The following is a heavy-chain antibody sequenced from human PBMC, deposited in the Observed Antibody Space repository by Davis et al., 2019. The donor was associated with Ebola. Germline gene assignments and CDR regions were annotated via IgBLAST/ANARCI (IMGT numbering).Heavy chain of an antibody. D-gene: IGHD6-13*01. CDR2: INPNSGGT. CDR3: ARGSASIAAAGMSHWYFDL. V-gene: IGHV1-2*02. CDR1: GYTFTGYY. Sequence: ASVKVSCKASGYTFTGYYMHWVRQAPGQGLEWMGWINPNSGGTNYAQKFQGRVTMTRDTSISTAYMELSRLRSDDTAVYYCARGSASIAAAGMSHWYFDLWGRGTLVTVSS. J-gene: IGHJ2*01.